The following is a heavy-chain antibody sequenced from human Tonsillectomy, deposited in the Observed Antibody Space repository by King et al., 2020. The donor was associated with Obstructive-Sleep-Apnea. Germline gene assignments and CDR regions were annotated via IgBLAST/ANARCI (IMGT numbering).Heavy chain of an antibody. CDR3: ASRASSGPHAFDL. D-gene: IGHD5-12*01. CDR1: GFPFSTYW. Sequence: EAPLVQSGGGLVQPGGSLSLSCAASGFPFSTYWMHWVRQAPGKGLVWVSRINSDGTSTSYVDSVKGRFTTSRDNAKNTLYLQMDSLRTEDTAVYYCASRASSGPHAFDLWGQGTMVSVSS. CDR2: INSDGTST. J-gene: IGHJ3*01. V-gene: IGHV3-74*01.